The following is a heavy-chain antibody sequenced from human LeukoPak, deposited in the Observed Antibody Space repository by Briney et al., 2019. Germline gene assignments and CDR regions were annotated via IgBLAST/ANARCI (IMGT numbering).Heavy chain of an antibody. D-gene: IGHD3-22*01. CDR2: ISAYNGNT. CDR3: ARDSYYYDSSGYSY. J-gene: IGHJ4*02. V-gene: IGHV1-18*01. CDR1: GYTFTCYG. Sequence: VASVKVSCKASGYTFTCYGISWVRQAPGQGLEWMGWISAYNGNTNYAQKLQGRVTMTTDTSTSTAYMELRSLRSDDTAVYYCARDSYYYDSSGYSYWGQGTLVTVSS.